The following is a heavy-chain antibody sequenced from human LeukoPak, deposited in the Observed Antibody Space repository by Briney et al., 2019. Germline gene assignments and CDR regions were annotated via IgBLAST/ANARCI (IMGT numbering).Heavy chain of an antibody. D-gene: IGHD4/OR15-4a*01. J-gene: IGHJ4*02. CDR1: GFTFSSYW. Sequence: GGSLRLSCAASGFTFSSYWMSWVRQAPGKGLVWVSRINTDGRSVNYAELVRGRFTLSRDTTKNTTYLQINSLRAEDTPVYYSVRTTLGPPGAIDYSVQGSLV. CDR3: VRTTLGPPGAIDY. CDR2: INTDGRSV. V-gene: IGHV3-74*01.